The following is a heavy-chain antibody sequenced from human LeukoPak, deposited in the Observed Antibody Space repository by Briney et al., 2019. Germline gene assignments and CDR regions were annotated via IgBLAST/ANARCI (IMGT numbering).Heavy chain of an antibody. CDR2: VSYRGGA. CDR3: AVDAYGDYEGYFDY. Sequence: SETLSLTCTVSGGSIKNYYWSWIRQPPGKGLEWIGYVSYRGGAYYNPSLKSRVTISIDTSKSHFSLRLNSVTAADTAVYYCAVDAYGDYEGYFDYWGQGTLVTVSS. D-gene: IGHD4-17*01. V-gene: IGHV4-59*01. J-gene: IGHJ4*02. CDR1: GGSIKNYY.